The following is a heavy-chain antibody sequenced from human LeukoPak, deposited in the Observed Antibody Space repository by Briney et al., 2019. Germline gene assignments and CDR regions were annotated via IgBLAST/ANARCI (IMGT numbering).Heavy chain of an antibody. Sequence: PGGSLRLSCAASGFTFSSYAMHWVRQAPGKGLEYVSAISSNGGSTYYANSVKGRFTISRDNSKNTLYLQMDSLRAEDMAVYYCARGAGYSSSWYHYYYYYGMDVWGQGTTVTVSS. V-gene: IGHV3-64*01. J-gene: IGHJ6*02. CDR3: ARGAGYSSSWYHYYYYYGMDV. CDR1: GFTFSSYA. D-gene: IGHD6-13*01. CDR2: ISSNGGST.